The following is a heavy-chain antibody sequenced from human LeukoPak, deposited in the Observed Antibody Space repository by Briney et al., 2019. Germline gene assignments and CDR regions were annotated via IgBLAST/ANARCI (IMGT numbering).Heavy chain of an antibody. CDR2: IYYSGST. CDR3: ARGNYYMDV. CDR1: GGSISSCY. J-gene: IGHJ6*03. Sequence: SETLSLTCTVSGGSISSCYWSWIRQPPGKGLEWIGYIYYSGSTNYNPSLKSRVTISVETSKNEFSLKLRSVTAADTAVYYCARGNYYMDVWGKGTTVTISS. V-gene: IGHV4-59*01.